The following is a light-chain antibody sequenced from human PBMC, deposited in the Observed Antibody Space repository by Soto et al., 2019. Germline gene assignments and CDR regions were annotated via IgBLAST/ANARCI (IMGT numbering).Light chain of an antibody. CDR2: DAF. Sequence: EIVLTQSPATLSLSPGERATLSCRASQSINTYLAWFRQKPGQAPRLLIYDAFNRATGIPDRFSGSGSGTDFTLTISSLEPADFAVYYCQQRSNWPPEFTFGQGTKLEI. CDR1: QSINTY. CDR3: QQRSNWPPEFT. J-gene: IGKJ2*01. V-gene: IGKV3-11*01.